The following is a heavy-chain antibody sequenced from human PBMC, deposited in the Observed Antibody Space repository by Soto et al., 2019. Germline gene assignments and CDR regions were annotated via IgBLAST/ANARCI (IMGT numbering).Heavy chain of an antibody. V-gene: IGHV5-51*01. CDR2: IYPGDSDT. CDR1: GYSFSTYW. D-gene: IGHD5-18*01. Sequence: GESLKISCTGSGYSFSTYWIVWVRQMPGKGLEWMGIIYPGDSDTRYSPSFQGQVTISADKSISTAYLQWSSLKASDTAMYYCARHVEDTAMEYDYWGQGTLVTVSS. CDR3: ARHVEDTAMEYDY. J-gene: IGHJ4*02.